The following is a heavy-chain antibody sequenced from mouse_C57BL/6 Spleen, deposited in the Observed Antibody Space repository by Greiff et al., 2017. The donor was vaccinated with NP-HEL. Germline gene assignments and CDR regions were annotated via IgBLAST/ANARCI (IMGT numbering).Heavy chain of an antibody. CDR1: GYTFTSYW. CDR3: ARRRAMDY. J-gene: IGHJ4*01. Sequence: QVHVKQPGAELVKPGASVKLSCKASGYTFTSYWMQWVKQRPGQGLEWIGEIDPSDSYTNYNQKFKGKATLTVDTSSSTAYMQLSSLTSEDSAVYYCARRRAMDYWGQGTSVTVSS. V-gene: IGHV1-50*01. CDR2: IDPSDSYT.